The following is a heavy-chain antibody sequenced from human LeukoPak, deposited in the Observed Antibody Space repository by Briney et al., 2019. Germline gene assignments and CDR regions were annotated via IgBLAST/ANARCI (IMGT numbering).Heavy chain of an antibody. D-gene: IGHD1-26*01. CDR3: ERDHSSASYTYYYYYMDV. CDR2: LYYSGKT. CDR1: GGSISSSTYY. J-gene: IGHJ6*03. V-gene: IGHV4-39*07. Sequence: PSETLALTCTVSGGSISSSTYYWGWIRQPPGKVLEWIGTLYYSGKTYYNPSLKSRVTISIETSKNQFSLKLTSATAADTAVYYCERDHSSASYTYYYYYMDVWGKGTTVTVSS.